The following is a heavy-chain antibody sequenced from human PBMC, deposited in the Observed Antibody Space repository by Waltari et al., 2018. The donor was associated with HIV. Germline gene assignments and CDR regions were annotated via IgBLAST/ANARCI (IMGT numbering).Heavy chain of an antibody. CDR1: GFTFSSYA. CDR2: ITYDGRNK. CDR3: ARGGGYSSSYYFDY. Sequence: QVQLVESGGGVVQHGRSLRLSCAASGFTFSSYAMHWVRQAPGKGMEWVAVITYDGRNKYYADSVKGRFTISRDNSKNTLYLQMNSLRAEDTAVYYCARGGGYSSSYYFDYWGQGTLATVSS. V-gene: IGHV3-30*04. J-gene: IGHJ4*02. D-gene: IGHD5-12*01.